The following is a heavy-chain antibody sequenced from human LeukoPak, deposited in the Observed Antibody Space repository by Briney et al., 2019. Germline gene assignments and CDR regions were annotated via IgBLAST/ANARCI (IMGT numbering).Heavy chain of an antibody. V-gene: IGHV1-69*04. Sequence: SVKVSCKASGGTFSSYAISWVRQAPGQGLEWMGRIIPIFGIANYAQKFQGRVTITADKSTSTAYMELSSLRSEDTAVYYCARDRGYGDYFDYWGQGTLVTVSS. D-gene: IGHD4-17*01. CDR1: GGTFSSYA. J-gene: IGHJ4*02. CDR2: IIPIFGIA. CDR3: ARDRGYGDYFDY.